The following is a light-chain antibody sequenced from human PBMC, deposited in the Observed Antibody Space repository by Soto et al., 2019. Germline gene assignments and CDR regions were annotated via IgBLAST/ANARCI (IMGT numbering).Light chain of an antibody. CDR3: CSYAGSSTYG. V-gene: IGLV2-23*02. CDR2: EVS. CDR1: SSDVGSYNL. J-gene: IGLJ1*01. Sequence: QSVLTQPASVSGSPGQSITISCTGTSSDVGSYNLVSWYQQHTGKAPKLMIYEVSKRPSGVSNRFSGSKSGNTASLTISGLQAEDEADYYCCSYAGSSTYGFGTGTKLTVL.